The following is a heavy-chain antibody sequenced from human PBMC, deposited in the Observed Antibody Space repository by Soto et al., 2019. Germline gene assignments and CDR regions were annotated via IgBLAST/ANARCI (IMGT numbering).Heavy chain of an antibody. Sequence: GGSLRLSCAASGFTFSSYEMNWVRQAPGKGLEWVSYISSSGSTIYYADSVKGRFTISRDNAKNSLYLQMNSLRAEDTAVYYCARDGYDILTGYSPRWYYYGMDVWGQGTTVTVSS. CDR3: ARDGYDILTGYSPRWYYYGMDV. D-gene: IGHD3-9*01. J-gene: IGHJ6*02. CDR1: GFTFSSYE. V-gene: IGHV3-48*03. CDR2: ISSSGSTI.